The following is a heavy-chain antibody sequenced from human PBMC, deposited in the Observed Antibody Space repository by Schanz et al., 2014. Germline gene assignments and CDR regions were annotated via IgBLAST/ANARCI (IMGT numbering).Heavy chain of an antibody. V-gene: IGHV4-4*02. J-gene: IGHJ5*02. D-gene: IGHD2-2*01. CDR2: FYVDGRN. CDR3: ARVKGGCSTTSCVFDP. CDR1: GDSISSGYW. Sequence: QVQLQESGPGLVKPSGTLSLTCAVSGDSISSGYWWNWVRQAPEKGLEWIGEFYVDGRNNYNPSLKSRANISVDTSKNQFSLKLTSVSAADTAVYYCARVKGGCSTTSCVFDPWGQGTLVTVSS.